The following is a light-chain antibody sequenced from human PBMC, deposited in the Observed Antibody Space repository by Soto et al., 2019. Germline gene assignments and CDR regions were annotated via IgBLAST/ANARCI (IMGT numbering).Light chain of an antibody. CDR2: GAS. Sequence: EIVLTQSPGTLSLSPGERATLSCRASQGVSGSYLAWYRKKPGQAPRPLIYGASSRATGIPNRFSGSESGTDFTLTISRLEPEDFAVYYCQHYGSSPRTFGQGTKVEIK. J-gene: IGKJ1*01. V-gene: IGKV3-20*01. CDR3: QHYGSSPRT. CDR1: QGVSGSY.